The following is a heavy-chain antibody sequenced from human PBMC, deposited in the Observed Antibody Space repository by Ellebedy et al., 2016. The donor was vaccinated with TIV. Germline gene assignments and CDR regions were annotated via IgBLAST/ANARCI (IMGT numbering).Heavy chain of an antibody. D-gene: IGHD4-23*01. J-gene: IGHJ4*02. CDR2: IYYSGGT. CDR1: GGSISNYY. Sequence: SETLSLTCTVSGGSISNYYWSWIRQPPGKGLEWIGYIYYSGGTNYNPSLKSRVTISVDTSKNQFSLKLSSVTAADTAVYYCARVEAVVTPTFDYWGQGTLITVSS. CDR3: ARVEAVVTPTFDY. V-gene: IGHV4-59*12.